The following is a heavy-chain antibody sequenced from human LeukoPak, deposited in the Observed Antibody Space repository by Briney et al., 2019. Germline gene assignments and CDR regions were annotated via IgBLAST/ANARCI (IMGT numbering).Heavy chain of an antibody. V-gene: IGHV1-18*01. CDR1: GYTFTSYG. CDR2: ISAYNGNT. D-gene: IGHD3-10*01. CDR3: ATMVRGTNWFDP. Sequence: ASVKVSCKASGYTFTSYGISWVRQAPGQGLEWMGWISAYNGNTNYAQKLQGRVTMTTDTSTSTACMELRSLRSDDTAVYYCATMVRGTNWFDPWGQGTLVTVSS. J-gene: IGHJ5*02.